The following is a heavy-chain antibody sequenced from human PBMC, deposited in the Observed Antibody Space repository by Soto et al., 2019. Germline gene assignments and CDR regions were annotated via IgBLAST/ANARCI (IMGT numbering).Heavy chain of an antibody. J-gene: IGHJ6*02. CDR1: GGSISSYY. V-gene: IGHV4-4*07. CDR2: IYTSGST. D-gene: IGHD2-2*01. CDR3: ARDDIVVVPARSSYYYYCMDV. Sequence: SETLSLTCTVSGGSISSYYWSWIRQPAGKGLEWIGRIYTSGSTNYNPSLKSRVTMSVDTCKNQFSLKRSRVTAADTAVYYCARDDIVVVPARSSYYYYCMDVWGQGTTVTFSS.